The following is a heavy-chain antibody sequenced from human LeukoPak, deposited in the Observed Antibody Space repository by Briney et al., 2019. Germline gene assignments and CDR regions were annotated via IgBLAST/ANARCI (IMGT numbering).Heavy chain of an antibody. CDR3: ARDLWLRSHHGYFDY. CDR2: INPNSGGT. D-gene: IGHD5-12*01. CDR1: GYTFTGYY. Sequence: ASVKVSCKASGYTFTGYYMHWVRQAPGQGLEWMGWINPNSGGTNYAQKFQGRVTMTRDTSINTAYMELSRLRSDDTAVYYCARDLWLRSHHGYFDYWGQGTLVTVSS. V-gene: IGHV1-2*02. J-gene: IGHJ4*02.